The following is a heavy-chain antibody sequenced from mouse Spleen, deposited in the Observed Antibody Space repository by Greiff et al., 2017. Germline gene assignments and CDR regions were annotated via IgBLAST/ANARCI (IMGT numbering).Heavy chain of an antibody. CDR2: IYPRSGNT. CDR1: GYTFTSYG. CDR3: ARTYGYRFAY. V-gene: IGHV1-81*01. J-gene: IGHJ3*01. D-gene: IGHD1-2*01. Sequence: QVQLQQSGAELARPGASVKLSCKASGYTFTSYGISWVKQRTGQGLEWIGEIYPRSGNTYYNEKFKGKATLTADKSSSTAYMELRSLTSEDSAVYFCARTYGYRFAYWGQGTLVTVSA.